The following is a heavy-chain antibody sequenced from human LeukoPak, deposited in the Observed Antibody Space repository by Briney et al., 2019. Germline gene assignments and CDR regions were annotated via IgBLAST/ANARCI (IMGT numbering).Heavy chain of an antibody. Sequence: SETPSLTCAVYGGSFSGYYWSWLRQPPGKGLEWIGEINHSGSTNYNPSLKSRVTISVDTSKNQFSLKLSSVTAADTAVYYCARVRMRGYSYGPFDYWGQGTLVTVSS. J-gene: IGHJ4*02. D-gene: IGHD5-18*01. V-gene: IGHV4-34*01. CDR3: ARVRMRGYSYGPFDY. CDR1: GGSFSGYY. CDR2: INHSGST.